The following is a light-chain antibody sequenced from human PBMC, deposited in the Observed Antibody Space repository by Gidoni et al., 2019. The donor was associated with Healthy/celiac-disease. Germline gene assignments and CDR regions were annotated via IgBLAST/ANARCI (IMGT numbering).Light chain of an antibody. CDR1: SSDVGGYNY. J-gene: IGLJ1*01. CDR2: DVS. Sequence: QSALTQPAPASGSPGQSITISCTGTSSDVGGYNYVPWYQQHPCKAPKLMIYDVSNRPSGVSNRFSGSKSGNTASLTISGLQAEDEADYYCSSYTSSSTLYVFGTGTKVTVL. V-gene: IGLV2-14*03. CDR3: SSYTSSSTLYV.